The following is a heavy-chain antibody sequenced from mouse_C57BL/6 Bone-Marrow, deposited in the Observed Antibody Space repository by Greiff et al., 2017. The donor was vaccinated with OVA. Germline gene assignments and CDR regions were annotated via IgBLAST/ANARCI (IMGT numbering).Heavy chain of an antibody. CDR2: INPSSGYT. D-gene: IGHD1-1*01. CDR1: GYTFTSYW. J-gene: IGHJ4*01. Sequence: VKLQESGAELAKPGASVKLSCKASGYTFTSYWMHWVKQRPGQGLEWIGYINPSSGYTKYNQKFKDKATLTADKSSSTAYMQLSSLTYEDSAVYYCARSSTTVVATDYYAMDYWGQGTSVTVSS. CDR3: ARSSTTVVATDYYAMDY. V-gene: IGHV1-7*01.